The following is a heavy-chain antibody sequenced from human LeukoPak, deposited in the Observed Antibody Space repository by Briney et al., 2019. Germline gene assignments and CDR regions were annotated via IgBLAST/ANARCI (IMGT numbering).Heavy chain of an antibody. D-gene: IGHD6-19*01. CDR3: AKIKIAVAGTWPPRWFDP. CDR2: ISGSGGST. CDR1: GFTFSSYA. J-gene: IGHJ5*02. Sequence: GGSLRLSCAASGFTFSSYAMSWVCQAPGKGLEWVSAISGSGGSTYYADSVKGRFTISRDNSKNTLYLQMNSLRAEDTAVYYCAKIKIAVAGTWPPRWFDPWGQGTLVTVSS. V-gene: IGHV3-23*01.